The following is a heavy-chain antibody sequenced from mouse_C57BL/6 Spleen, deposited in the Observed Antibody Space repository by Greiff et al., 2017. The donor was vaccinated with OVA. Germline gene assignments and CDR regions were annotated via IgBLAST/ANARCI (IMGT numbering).Heavy chain of an antibody. CDR2: ISSGGDYI. Sequence: EVQGVESGEGLVKPGGSLKLSCAASGFTFSSYAMSWVRQTPEKGLEWVAYISSGGDYIYYADTVKGRFTISRDNARNTLYLQMSMLKSEDTAKYYCTRDGGQDLLRYYAMDYWGQGTSVTVSS. J-gene: IGHJ4*01. CDR1: GFTFSSYA. CDR3: TRDGGQDLLRYYAMDY. V-gene: IGHV5-9-1*02. D-gene: IGHD1-1*01.